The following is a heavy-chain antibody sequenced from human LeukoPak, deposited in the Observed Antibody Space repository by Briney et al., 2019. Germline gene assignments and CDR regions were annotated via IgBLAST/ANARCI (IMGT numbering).Heavy chain of an antibody. CDR3: ARVVGGTPSYYFDY. J-gene: IGHJ4*02. CDR2: INPSGGST. D-gene: IGHD1-26*01. Sequence: ASVKVSCKASGYTFTSYYMHWVRQAPGQGLEWMGIINPSGGSTSYAQKLQGRVTMTTDTSTSTAYMELRSLRSDDTAVYYCARVVGGTPSYYFDYWGQGTLVTVSS. CDR1: GYTFTSYY. V-gene: IGHV1-46*01.